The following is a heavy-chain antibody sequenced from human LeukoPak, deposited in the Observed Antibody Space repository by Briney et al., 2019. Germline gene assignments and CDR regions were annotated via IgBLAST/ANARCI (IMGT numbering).Heavy chain of an antibody. CDR2: IKQDGSEK. J-gene: IGHJ4*02. D-gene: IGHD3-22*01. V-gene: IGHV3-7*03. CDR3: ARDRYYYDSSGYYRYFDY. Sequence: GGSLRLSCAASGFTFSSYWMSWVHQAPGKGLEWVANIKQDGSEKYYVDSVKGRFTISRDNAKNSLYLQMNSLRAEDTAVYYCARDRYYYDSSGYYRYFDYWGQGTLVTVSS. CDR1: GFTFSSYW.